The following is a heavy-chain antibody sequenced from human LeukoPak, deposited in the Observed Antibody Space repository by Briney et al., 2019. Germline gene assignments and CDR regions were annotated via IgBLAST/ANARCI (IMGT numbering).Heavy chain of an antibody. D-gene: IGHD5-18*01. CDR1: GFTFYDYA. Sequence: GRSLRLSCAASGFTFYDYAMHWVRHAPGKGLEWVSGISWNSGSIDYADSVKGRFTISRDNAKNSLYLQMNSLRGEDTALYYCAKGILHDTAMVNYFDYWGQGTLVTVSS. V-gene: IGHV3-9*01. J-gene: IGHJ4*02. CDR2: ISWNSGSI. CDR3: AKGILHDTAMVNYFDY.